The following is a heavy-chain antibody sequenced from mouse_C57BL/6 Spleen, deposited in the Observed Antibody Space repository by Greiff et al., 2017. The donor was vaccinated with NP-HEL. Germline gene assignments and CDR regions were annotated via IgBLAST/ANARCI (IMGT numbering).Heavy chain of an antibody. CDR2: IYPSDSDT. CDR3: ASSGYAWFAY. V-gene: IGHV1-69*02. J-gene: IGHJ3*01. CDR1: GYTFTSYG. Sequence: VQLQQSGPELVKPGASVKLSCKASGYTFTSYGMHWVKQRHVQGLEWIGYIYPSDSDTNYNEKFKGKATLTVDKSSSTAYMQLSSLTSEDSAVYYCASSGYAWFAYWGTGTMVTVS. D-gene: IGHD2-2*01.